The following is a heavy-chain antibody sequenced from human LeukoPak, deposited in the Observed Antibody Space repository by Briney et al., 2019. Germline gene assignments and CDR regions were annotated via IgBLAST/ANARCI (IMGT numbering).Heavy chain of an antibody. V-gene: IGHV3-33*01. J-gene: IGHJ4*02. CDR2: IWYDGSNK. D-gene: IGHD2-8*01. CDR1: GFTFSSYG. CDR3: ARDRKVLLMVD. Sequence: PGGSLRLSCAASGFTFSSYGMHWVRQAPDKGLEWVAVIWYDGSNKYYADSVKGRFTISRDNSKNTLYLQMNSLRAEDTAVYYCARDRKVLLMVDWGQGTLVTVSS.